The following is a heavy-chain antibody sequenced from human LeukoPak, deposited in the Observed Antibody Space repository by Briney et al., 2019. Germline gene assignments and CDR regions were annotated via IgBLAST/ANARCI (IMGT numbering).Heavy chain of an antibody. CDR3: ARAEDYCDSRSFGYGVTTSPLGWFDP. D-gene: IGHD3-22*01. Sequence: PSETLSLTCTVPNFSISSGYYWGWIRQPPGKGLEWIGSLYHTGSTYYNPSLKSRVASSVDTSTNQFSLKLSSVTAADTAVYYCARAEDYCDSRSFGYGVTTSPLGWFDPWGQGTLVTVSS. CDR2: LYHTGST. CDR1: NFSISSGYY. J-gene: IGHJ5*02. V-gene: IGHV4-38-2*02.